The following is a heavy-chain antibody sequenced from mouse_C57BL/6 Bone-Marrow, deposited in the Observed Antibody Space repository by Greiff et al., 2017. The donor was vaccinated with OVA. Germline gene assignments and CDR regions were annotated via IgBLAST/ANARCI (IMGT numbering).Heavy chain of an antibody. D-gene: IGHD2-1*01. CDR2: IWSGGST. Sequence: VKLMESGPGLVQPSQSLSITCTVSGFSLTSYGVHWVRQSPGKGLEWLGVIWSGGSTDYNAAFISRLSISKDNSKSQVFFKMNSLQADDTAIYYCARNPLYGKGGFAYWGQGTLVTVSA. J-gene: IGHJ3*01. CDR1: GFSLTSYG. CDR3: ARNPLYGKGGFAY. V-gene: IGHV2-2*01.